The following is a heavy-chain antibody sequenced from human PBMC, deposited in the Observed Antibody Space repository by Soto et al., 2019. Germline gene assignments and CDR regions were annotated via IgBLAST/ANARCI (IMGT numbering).Heavy chain of an antibody. J-gene: IGHJ6*02. CDR3: ARDSGGTRVAFGMDV. V-gene: IGHV1-69*01. CDR1: GGTFSSYA. CDR2: LIPIIGTA. D-gene: IGHD4-17*01. Sequence: QVQLVQSGAAVKKPGPSVKVSCKASGGTFSSYAISWVRQAHGQGLEWMGGLIPIIGTANYAQKFQGRVTITADESTSAAYMELSRLRSEDRVVYYCARDSGGTRVAFGMDVWGQGTTVTVSS.